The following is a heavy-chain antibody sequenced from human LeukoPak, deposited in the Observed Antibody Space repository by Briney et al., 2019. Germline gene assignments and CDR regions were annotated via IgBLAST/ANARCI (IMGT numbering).Heavy chain of an antibody. CDR1: GGSISSGSYY. D-gene: IGHD5-24*01. V-gene: IGHV4-61*02. CDR3: ARDNSVRDEAWWFNP. CDR2: IYTSGST. J-gene: IGHJ5*02. Sequence: PSGTLSLTCTVSGGSISSGSYYWSWIRQPAGKGLEWIGRIYTSGSTNYNPSLKSRVTISVDTSKNQFSLKLSSVTAADTAVYYCARDNSVRDEAWWFNPWGQGTLVTVSS.